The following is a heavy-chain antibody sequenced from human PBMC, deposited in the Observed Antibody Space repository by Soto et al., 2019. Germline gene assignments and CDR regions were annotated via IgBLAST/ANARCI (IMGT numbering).Heavy chain of an antibody. CDR3: AKEQLAMTVVVADYFDS. CDR1: GFTFSSYA. J-gene: IGHJ4*02. D-gene: IGHD3-22*01. CDR2: ISGSGGST. Sequence: GGSLRLSCAASGFTFSSYAMSWVRQAPGKGLEWVSAISGSGGSTYYADSVKGRFIISRDNSHNTVSLQMNSLRADDTAVYFCAKEQLAMTVVVADYFDSWGQGTLVTVSS. V-gene: IGHV3-23*01.